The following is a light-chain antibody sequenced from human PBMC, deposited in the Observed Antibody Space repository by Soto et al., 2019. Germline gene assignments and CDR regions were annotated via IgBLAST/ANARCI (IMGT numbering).Light chain of an antibody. V-gene: IGKV1-8*01. CDR1: QGISSY. J-gene: IGKJ4*01. CDR3: QQYYSYPLT. Sequence: AIRMTQSPSSLSASTGDRVTITCRASQGISSYLAWYQQKPGKAPKLLIYAASTLQSGVPSRFSGSGSGTDFTLTISCLQSEDFAIYYCQQYYSYPLTSGGGTRVDIK. CDR2: AAS.